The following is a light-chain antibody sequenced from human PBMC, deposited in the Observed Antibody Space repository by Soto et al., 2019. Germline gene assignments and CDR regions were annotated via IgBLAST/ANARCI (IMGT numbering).Light chain of an antibody. CDR1: QSVTTS. CDR2: DAS. J-gene: IGKJ4*01. CDR3: QHRSNWPSLT. Sequence: EIVLTQSPATLSLSPGDRATISCRASQSVTTSLAWYQHKPGQAPRLLIYDASNRAAGVPARFSGSGSGTHFTLTIRSLDPGDFEVYYCQHRSNWPSLTFGGGTKLEIK. V-gene: IGKV3-11*01.